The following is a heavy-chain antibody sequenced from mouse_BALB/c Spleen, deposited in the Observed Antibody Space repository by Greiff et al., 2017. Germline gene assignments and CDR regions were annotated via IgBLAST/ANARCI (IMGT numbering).Heavy chain of an antibody. CDR1: GFTFTDYY. Sequence: EVMLVESGGGLVQPGGSLRLSCATSGFTFTDYYMSWVRQPPGKALEWLGFIRNKANGYTTEYSASVKGRFTISRDNSQSILYLQMNTLRAEDSATYYCARDRGSSPLYWYLDVWGAGTTVTVSS. CDR2: IRNKANGYTT. J-gene: IGHJ1*01. D-gene: IGHD1-1*01. CDR3: ARDRGSSPLYWYLDV. V-gene: IGHV7-3*02.